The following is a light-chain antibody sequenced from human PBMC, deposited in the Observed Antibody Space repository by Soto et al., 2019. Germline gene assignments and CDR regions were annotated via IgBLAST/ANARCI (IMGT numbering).Light chain of an antibody. J-gene: IGKJ1*01. V-gene: IGKV1-9*01. CDR1: QGISSY. Sequence: DIQLTQSPSFLSASVGDRVTITRRASQGISSYLAWYQQKPGKAPKLLISTASTLQSGVPSRFSGSGSGTEFTLTISSLQPEDFATYYCQQLNNYPRTFGQGTKVDIK. CDR2: TAS. CDR3: QQLNNYPRT.